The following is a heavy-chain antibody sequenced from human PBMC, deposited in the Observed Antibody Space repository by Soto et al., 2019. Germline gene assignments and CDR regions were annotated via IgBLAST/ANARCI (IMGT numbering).Heavy chain of an antibody. CDR3: AKDRGRSPHGY. CDR2: ISGSGGST. D-gene: IGHD6-19*01. CDR1: GFTFSNYA. V-gene: IGHV3-23*01. Sequence: GGSLRLSCAASGFTFSNYAMNWVRQAPGKGLEWVSHISGSGGSTYYADSVKGRFTISRDNSKNTLFLQMNSLRAKDTAVYYCAKDRGRSPHGYWGQGILVTVSS. J-gene: IGHJ4*02.